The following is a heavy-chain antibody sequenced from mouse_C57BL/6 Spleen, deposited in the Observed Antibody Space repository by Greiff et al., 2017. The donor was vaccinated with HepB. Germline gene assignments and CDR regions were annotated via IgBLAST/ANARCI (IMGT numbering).Heavy chain of an antibody. J-gene: IGHJ2*01. CDR3: TSYYYGSSSLFDY. CDR2: IRLKSDNYAT. V-gene: IGHV6-3*01. CDR1: GFTFSNYW. D-gene: IGHD1-1*01. Sequence: EVKVEESGGGLMQPGGSMKLSCVASGFTFSNYWMNWVRQSPEKGLEWVAQIRLKSDNYATHYAESVKGRFTISRDDSKSSVYLQMNNLRAEDTGIYYCTSYYYGSSSLFDYWGQGTTLTVSS.